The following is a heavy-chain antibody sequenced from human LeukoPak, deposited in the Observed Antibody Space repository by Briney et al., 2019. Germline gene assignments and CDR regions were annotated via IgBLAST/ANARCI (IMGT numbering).Heavy chain of an antibody. J-gene: IGHJ6*02. CDR1: GFTVSSIY. Sequence: GGSLRLSCAVSGFTVSSIYMSWVRPAPGKGLEWVSVITGSGGNTYYADSVKGRFTISKDNSKNTVYLQMSSLRVDDTAVYYCAKAASSSWPSYYYGMDVWGQGTTVTVSS. D-gene: IGHD6-13*01. CDR3: AKAASSSWPSYYYGMDV. CDR2: ITGSGGNT. V-gene: IGHV3-23*01.